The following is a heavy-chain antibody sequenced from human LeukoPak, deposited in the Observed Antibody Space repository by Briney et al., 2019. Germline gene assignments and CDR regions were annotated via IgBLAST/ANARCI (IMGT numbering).Heavy chain of an antibody. D-gene: IGHD3-22*01. CDR3: ARQKRITMIVVVMTNYLDY. CDR1: GGSFSGYY. Sequence: SETLSLTCAVYGGSFSGYYWSWIRQSPGKGLGWIGEINHSGSTNYNPSLKSRVTISVDTSKNQFSLKLSSVTAADTAVYYCARQKRITMIVVVMTNYLDYWGQGTLVTVSS. V-gene: IGHV4-34*01. CDR2: INHSGST. J-gene: IGHJ4*02.